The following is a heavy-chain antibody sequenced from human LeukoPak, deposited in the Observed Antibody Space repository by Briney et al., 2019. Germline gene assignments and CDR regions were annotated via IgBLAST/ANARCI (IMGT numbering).Heavy chain of an antibody. D-gene: IGHD3-10*01. CDR1: GFTFSSYA. CDR2: ISGSGSST. V-gene: IGHV3-23*01. Sequence: GESLRLSCAASGFTFSSYAMSWVRQAPGKGLEWVSAISGSGSSTYYADSVKGRFSISTANSKNTPCLQMNSLRGEDMAVYYCANDHLWFRELSPDWGQGTLVTVSS. CDR3: ANDHLWFRELSPD. J-gene: IGHJ4*02.